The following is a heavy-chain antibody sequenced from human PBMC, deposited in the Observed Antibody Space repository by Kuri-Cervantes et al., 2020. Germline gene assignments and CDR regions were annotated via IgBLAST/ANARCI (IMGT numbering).Heavy chain of an antibody. CDR1: GGSISSSTYY. CDR2: IYYSGST. CDR3: PSGRMGTSHI. Sequence: SETLSLTCTVSGGSISSSTYYWGWIRQPPGKGLEWIGTIYYSGSTYYNPSLKSRVTISVDTSKNQFSLKLSSVTAADTAVYFCPSGRMGTSHIWGQGTMVTVSS. J-gene: IGHJ3*02. D-gene: IGHD5-24*01. V-gene: IGHV4-39*01.